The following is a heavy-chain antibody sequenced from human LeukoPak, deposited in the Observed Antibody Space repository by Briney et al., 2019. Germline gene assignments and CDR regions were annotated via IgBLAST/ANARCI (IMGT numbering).Heavy chain of an antibody. CDR1: GGSISSGDYY. CDR3: ARGGVLDFDY. V-gene: IGHV4-30-4*01. J-gene: IGHJ4*02. D-gene: IGHD5/OR15-5a*01. CDR2: IYYSGST. Sequence: SETLSLTCTVSGGSISSGDYYWSWICQPPGKGLEWIGYIYYSGSTYYNPSLKSRVTISVDTSKNQFSLKLSSVTAADTAVYYCARGGVLDFDYWGQGTLVTVSS.